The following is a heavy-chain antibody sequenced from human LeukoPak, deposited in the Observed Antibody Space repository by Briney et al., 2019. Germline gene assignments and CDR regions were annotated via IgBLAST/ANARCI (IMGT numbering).Heavy chain of an antibody. CDR3: ARDLEFRQEGYNLGGDY. J-gene: IGHJ4*02. D-gene: IGHD5-24*01. Sequence: PGGSLRLSCAASGFTFSSYSMNWVRQAPGKGLEWASSISSSSSYIYYADSVKGRFTISRDNAKNSLYLQMNSLRAEDTAVYYCARDLEFRQEGYNLGGDYWGQGTLVTVSS. CDR1: GFTFSSYS. CDR2: ISSSSSYI. V-gene: IGHV3-21*01.